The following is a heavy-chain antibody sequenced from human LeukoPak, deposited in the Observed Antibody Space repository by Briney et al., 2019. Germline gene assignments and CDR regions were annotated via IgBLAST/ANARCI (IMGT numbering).Heavy chain of an antibody. Sequence: NASETLSLTCTVSGGSISSSSYYWGWIRQPPGKGLEWIGSIYYSGSTYYNPSLKSRVTISVDTSKNQFSLKLSSVTAADTAVYYCARDGLYYYDSSGYSNSFDYWGQGTLVTVSS. D-gene: IGHD3-22*01. J-gene: IGHJ4*02. CDR2: IYYSGST. V-gene: IGHV4-39*07. CDR1: GGSISSSSYY. CDR3: ARDGLYYYDSSGYSNSFDY.